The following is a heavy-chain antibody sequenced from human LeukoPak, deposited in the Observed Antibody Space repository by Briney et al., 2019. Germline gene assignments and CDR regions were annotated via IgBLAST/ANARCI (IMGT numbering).Heavy chain of an antibody. CDR3: ARDGDYYGSGRPYY. V-gene: IGHV3-30*04. CDR1: GFTFSSYA. CDR2: ISYDGSNK. J-gene: IGHJ4*02. Sequence: GRSLRLSCAASGFTFSSYAMHRVRQAPGKGLEWVAVISYDGSNKYYADSVKGRFTISRDNSKNTLYLQMNSLRAEDTAVYYCARDGDYYGSGRPYYWGQGTLVTVSS. D-gene: IGHD3-10*01.